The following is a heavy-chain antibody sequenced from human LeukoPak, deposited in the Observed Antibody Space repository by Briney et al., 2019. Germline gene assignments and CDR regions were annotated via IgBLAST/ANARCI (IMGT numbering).Heavy chain of an antibody. D-gene: IGHD3-10*01. CDR3: AREITMVRGVIHWFDP. CDR1: GGSISSYY. V-gene: IGHV4-59*01. J-gene: IGHJ5*02. CDR2: IYYSGST. Sequence: SETLSLTCTVSGGSISSYYWSWMRQPPGKGLEGIVDIYYSGSTNYNPSLKSRVTISVDTSKNQFSLQLSSVTAADTAVYYCAREITMVRGVIHWFDPWGQGTLVTVSS.